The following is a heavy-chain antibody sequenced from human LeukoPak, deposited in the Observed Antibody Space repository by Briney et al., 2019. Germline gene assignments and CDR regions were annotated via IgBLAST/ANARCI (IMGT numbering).Heavy chain of an antibody. J-gene: IGHJ4*02. V-gene: IGHV3-23*01. D-gene: IGHD2-21*02. CDR3: AKCMSSTGVCLNFDY. Sequence: PGGSLRLSCAASGFTFFNYAMSWVRQAPGKGVQWVSGIGSDSATFYTDSVKGRFTISRDNSKNTVYLHIDSLGAEDTAVYYCAKCMSSTGVCLNFDYWGQGILVAVST. CDR2: IGSDSAT. CDR1: GFTFFNYA.